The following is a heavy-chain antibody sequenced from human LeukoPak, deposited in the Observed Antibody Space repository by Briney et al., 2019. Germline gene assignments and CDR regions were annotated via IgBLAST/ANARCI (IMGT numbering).Heavy chain of an antibody. CDR3: ARGLAYYYDSSGYVIDH. V-gene: IGHV4-39*01. Sequence: SETLSLTCTVSGGSISSSSYYWGWIRQPPGKGLEWIGSIYYSGSTYYNPSLKSRVTISVDTSKNQFSLKLSSVTAADTAVYYCARGLAYYYDSSGYVIDHWGQGTLVTVSS. D-gene: IGHD3-22*01. CDR1: GGSISSSSYY. J-gene: IGHJ4*02. CDR2: IYYSGST.